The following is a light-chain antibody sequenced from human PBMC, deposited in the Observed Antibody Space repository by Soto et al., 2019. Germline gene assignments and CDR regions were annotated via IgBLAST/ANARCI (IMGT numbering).Light chain of an antibody. CDR3: QQYNSSPYT. CDR2: KAS. J-gene: IGKJ2*01. V-gene: IGKV1-5*03. Sequence: DIQMTQSPSTLSASVGDRVTITCRASQSINIWLAWYQQKPGKAPKLLMYKASSLEGGVPSRFSGSGSGTEFTLTISSLPPDDFATYYCQQYNSSPYTFGQGTKLEIK. CDR1: QSINIW.